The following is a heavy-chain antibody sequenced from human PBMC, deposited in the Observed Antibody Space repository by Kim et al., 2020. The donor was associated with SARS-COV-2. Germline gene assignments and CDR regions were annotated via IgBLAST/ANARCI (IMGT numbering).Heavy chain of an antibody. V-gene: IGHV4-34*01. D-gene: IGHD6-19*01. Sequence: SETLSLTCAVYGGSFSGYYWSWIRQPPGKGLEWIGEINHSGSTNYNPSLKSRVTISVDTSKNQFSLKLSSVTAADTAVYYCATSQLAVAGPFDYWGQGTLVTVSS. J-gene: IGHJ4*02. CDR1: GGSFSGYY. CDR3: ATSQLAVAGPFDY. CDR2: INHSGST.